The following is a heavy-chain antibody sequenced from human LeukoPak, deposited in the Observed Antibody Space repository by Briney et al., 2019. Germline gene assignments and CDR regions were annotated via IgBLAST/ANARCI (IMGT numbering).Heavy chain of an antibody. D-gene: IGHD6-19*01. CDR2: IYTSGST. CDR3: ARGGWHWFDP. V-gene: IGHV4-4*07. Sequence: SETLSLTCTVSGGSMRSYYWSWIRQPAGKGLEWIGRIYTSGSTNYNPSLKSRVTMSVDTSKNQFSLKPSSVTAADTAVYYCARGGWHWFDPWGQGTLVTVSS. J-gene: IGHJ5*02. CDR1: GGSMRSYY.